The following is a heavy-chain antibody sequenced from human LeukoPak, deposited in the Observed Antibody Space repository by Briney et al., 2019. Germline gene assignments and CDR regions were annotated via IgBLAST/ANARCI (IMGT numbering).Heavy chain of an antibody. V-gene: IGHV4-38-2*02. J-gene: IGHJ5*02. CDR2: VDHSGRT. CDR1: GYSISSDYY. CDR3: ARVHLANLARRLFDP. Sequence: SETLSLTCTVSGYSISSDYYWGWIRQPPGKGLEWIGSVDHSGRTYYNPSLKSRVTISVDTSKNTFSLKLNSVTAADTAVYYCARVHLANLARRLFDPWGQGSLVTVSS. D-gene: IGHD3-3*01.